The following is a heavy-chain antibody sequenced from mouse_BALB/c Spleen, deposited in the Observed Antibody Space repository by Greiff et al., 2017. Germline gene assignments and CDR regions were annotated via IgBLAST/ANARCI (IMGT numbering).Heavy chain of an antibody. CDR1: GFTFSSFG. V-gene: IGHV5-17*02. CDR2: ISSGSSTI. Sequence: EVKLVESGGGLVQPGGSRKLSCAASGFTFSSFGMHWVRQAPEKGLEWVAYISSGSSTIYYADTVKGRFTISRDNPKNTLFLQMTSLRSEDTAMYYCARSCFDYWGQGTTLTVSS. J-gene: IGHJ2*01. CDR3: ARSCFDY.